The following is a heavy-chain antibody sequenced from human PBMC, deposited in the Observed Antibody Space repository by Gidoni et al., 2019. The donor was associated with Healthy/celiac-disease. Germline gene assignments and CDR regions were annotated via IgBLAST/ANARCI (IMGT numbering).Heavy chain of an antibody. Sequence: EVQLVESGGGLVQPGRSLRLSCTASGFTFGDYAMSWVRQAPGKGLEWVGFIRSKAYGGTTEYAASVKGRFTISRDDSKSIAYLQMNSLKTEDTAVYYCTRLWSGYYYFDYWGQGTLVTVSS. CDR3: TRLWSGYYYFDY. D-gene: IGHD3-3*01. V-gene: IGHV3-49*04. J-gene: IGHJ4*02. CDR1: GFTFGDYA. CDR2: IRSKAYGGTT.